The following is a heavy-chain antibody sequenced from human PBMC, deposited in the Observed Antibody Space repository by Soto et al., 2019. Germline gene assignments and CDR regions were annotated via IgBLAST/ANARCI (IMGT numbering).Heavy chain of an antibody. CDR1: GFTFSSYG. Sequence: GGSLRLSCAASGFTFSSYGMHWVRQAPGKGLKRVAVIWYDGSNKYYADSVKGRFTISRDNSKNTLYLQMNSLRAEDTAVYYCAMGYSSSWYITGPFFDYWGQGTLVTVSS. V-gene: IGHV3-33*01. CDR3: AMGYSSSWYITGPFFDY. CDR2: IWYDGSNK. J-gene: IGHJ4*02. D-gene: IGHD6-13*01.